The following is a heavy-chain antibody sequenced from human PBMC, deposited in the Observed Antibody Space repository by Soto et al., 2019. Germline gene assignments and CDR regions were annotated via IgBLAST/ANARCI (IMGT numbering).Heavy chain of an antibody. CDR3: SSGIGYCSGGSCFDDAFDI. Sequence: SETLSLTCTVSGGSISSGGYYWSWIRQHPGKGLEWIGYIYYSGSTYYNPSLKSRVTISVDTSKNQFSLKLSSVTAADTAVYYCSSGIGYCSGGSCFDDAFDIWGQGTMVTVSS. D-gene: IGHD2-15*01. CDR2: IYYSGST. V-gene: IGHV4-31*03. J-gene: IGHJ3*02. CDR1: GGSISSGGYY.